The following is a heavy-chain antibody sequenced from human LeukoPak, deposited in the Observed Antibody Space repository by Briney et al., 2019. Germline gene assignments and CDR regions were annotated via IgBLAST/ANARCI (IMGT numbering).Heavy chain of an antibody. CDR3: ARGRVERWLQSEHLGIDY. V-gene: IGHV4-34*01. Sequence: KPSETLSLTCAVYGGSFSGYYWSWIRQPPGKGLEWIGEINHSGSTNYNPSLKSRVTISVDTSKNQFSLKLSSVTAADTAVYYCARGRVERWLQSEHLGIDYWGQGTLVTVSS. D-gene: IGHD5-12*01. J-gene: IGHJ4*02. CDR1: GGSFSGYY. CDR2: INHSGST.